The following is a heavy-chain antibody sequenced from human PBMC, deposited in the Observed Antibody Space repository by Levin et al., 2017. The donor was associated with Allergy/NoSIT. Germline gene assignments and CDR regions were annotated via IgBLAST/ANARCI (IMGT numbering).Heavy chain of an antibody. J-gene: IGHJ3*02. D-gene: IGHD3-22*01. V-gene: IGHV3-72*01. CDR1: GFTFSDYY. CDR2: SRNKAKSYTT. Sequence: SGGSLRLSCAASGFTFSDYYMDWVRQAPGKGLEWVGRSRNKAKSYTTEYAASVKGRFTISRDDPKNSLYLQMKTMKTEDTAVYYCIRVGHYYDTSGDSKDAFDIWGQGTMVTVSS. CDR3: IRVGHYYDTSGDSKDAFDI.